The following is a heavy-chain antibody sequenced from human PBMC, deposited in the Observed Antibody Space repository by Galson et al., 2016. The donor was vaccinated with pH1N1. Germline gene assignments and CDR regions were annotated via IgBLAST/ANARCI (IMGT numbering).Heavy chain of an antibody. V-gene: IGHV1-8*01. Sequence: VKVSCKASGYTLTSYDINWVRQATGQGLEWMGWMNPNNGNADYAPKFQGRVTLTRNASINTAYMELSSLISEDTAVYYFARGPVYWYFDLWGRGTPVIVSS. CDR3: ARGPVYWYFDL. CDR2: MNPNNGNA. J-gene: IGHJ2*01. CDR1: GYTLTSYD.